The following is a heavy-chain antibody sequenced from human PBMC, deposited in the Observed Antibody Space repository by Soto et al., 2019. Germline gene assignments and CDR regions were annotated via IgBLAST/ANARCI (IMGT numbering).Heavy chain of an antibody. J-gene: IGHJ4*02. CDR1: GVSFSGYY. CDR3: ARSYSSRRHFDY. V-gene: IGHV4-34*01. CDR2: INHSGST. D-gene: IGHD6-13*01. Sequence: QVQLQQWGAGLLKPSETLSRTCAVYGVSFSGYYWSCIRQPPGKGLEWIAEINHSGSTNYNPTLNSRVTISVDTFKHQFSRKLSSVTAADTAVYYCARSYSSRRHFDYWGQGTLVTVSS.